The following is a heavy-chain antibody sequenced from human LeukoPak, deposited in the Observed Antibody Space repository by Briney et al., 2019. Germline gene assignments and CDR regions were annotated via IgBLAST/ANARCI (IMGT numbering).Heavy chain of an antibody. CDR3: ARDLPTGSDYFDY. CDR1: GFTFSSYG. Sequence: GGSLRLSCAASGFTFSSYGMHWVRQAPGKGLEWVAFIRYDGSNKYYADSVKGRFTISRDNSKNTLYLQMNSLRAEDTAVYYCARDLPTGSDYFDYWGQGTLVTVSS. V-gene: IGHV3-30*02. J-gene: IGHJ4*02. CDR2: IRYDGSNK. D-gene: IGHD6-6*01.